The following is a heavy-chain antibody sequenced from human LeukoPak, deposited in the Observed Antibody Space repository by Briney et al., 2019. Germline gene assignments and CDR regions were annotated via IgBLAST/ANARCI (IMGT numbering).Heavy chain of an antibody. CDR3: ARLVLGITAAGKVY. CDR2: ISHSGST. J-gene: IGHJ4*02. V-gene: IGHV4-38-2*01. D-gene: IGHD6-13*01. CDR1: GYSISSGYY. Sequence: PSETLSLTCAVSGYSISSGYYWGWIRQPPGKGLEWIGSISHSGSTYYNPSLKSRVTMSVDTSKNQFSLKLSSVTAADTAVYYCARLVLGITAAGKVYWGQGTLVTVSS.